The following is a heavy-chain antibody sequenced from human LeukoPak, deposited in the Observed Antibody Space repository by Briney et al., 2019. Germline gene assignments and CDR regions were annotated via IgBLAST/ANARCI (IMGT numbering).Heavy chain of an antibody. CDR1: GGSISSSSYY. V-gene: IGHV4-39*07. Sequence: SETLSLTCTVSGGSISSSSYYWGWIRQPPGKGLEWIGSIYYSGSTYYNPSLKSRVTISVDTSKSQFSLKLSSVTAADTAVYYCARDSRQLRFLEWLSGEFDYWGQGTLVTVSS. CDR2: IYYSGST. J-gene: IGHJ4*02. CDR3: ARDSRQLRFLEWLSGEFDY. D-gene: IGHD3-3*01.